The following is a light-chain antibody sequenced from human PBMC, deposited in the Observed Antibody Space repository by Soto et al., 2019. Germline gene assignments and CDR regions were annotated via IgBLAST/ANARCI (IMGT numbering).Light chain of an antibody. V-gene: IGKV3-20*01. CDR2: GAF. CDR3: QHYRNSILSP. Sequence: TLCSRKRQSVSTSFLAWYQQKPGQAPRLLIYGAFSRATGIPDRFIGSGSGTDFTPTNISLGPQDSSGTYFQHYRNSILSPSGHGTRLEIK. CDR1: QSVSTSF. J-gene: IGKJ5*01.